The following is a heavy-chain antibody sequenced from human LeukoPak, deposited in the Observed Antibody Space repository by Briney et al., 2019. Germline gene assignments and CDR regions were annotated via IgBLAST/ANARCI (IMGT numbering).Heavy chain of an antibody. CDR3: ARDTYYDRNAFDI. D-gene: IGHD3-22*01. J-gene: IGHJ3*02. CDR2: IYHSGST. V-gene: IGHV4-38-2*02. CDR1: GYSISSGYY. Sequence: SETLSLTCAVSGYSISSGYYWGCSRQPPGKGLEWIVSIYHSGSTYYNQSLKSRVTISVDTSKNHFSLKRSSVTPADTAVYYCARDTYYDRNAFDIWGQGTMFTVSS.